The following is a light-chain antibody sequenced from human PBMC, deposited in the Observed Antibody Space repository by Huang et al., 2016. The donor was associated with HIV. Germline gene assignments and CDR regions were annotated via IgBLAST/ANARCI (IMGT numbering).Light chain of an antibody. CDR3: LQYNSFPWT. CDR2: TTS. J-gene: IGKJ1*01. V-gene: IGKV1-5*03. Sequence: DIQMTQSPSTLSASVGDRVTISCRASERFSSWLAWYQQKPGKAPKLRIYTTSRLQSGVPSRFSGSGSGAEFTLTISSLQPDDFATYYCLQYNSFPWTFGQGTTVEI. CDR1: ERFSSW.